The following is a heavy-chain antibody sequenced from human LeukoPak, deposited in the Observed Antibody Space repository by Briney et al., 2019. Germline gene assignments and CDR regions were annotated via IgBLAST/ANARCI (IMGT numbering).Heavy chain of an antibody. CDR2: ISWNSGSI. V-gene: IGHV3-9*01. D-gene: IGHD6-13*01. CDR1: GFTFDDYA. CDR3: AKGSDSSSWYPFAY. J-gene: IGHJ4*02. Sequence: GGSLRLSCAASGFTFDDYAMHWVRQAPGKGLEWVSGISWNSGSIGYADSVKGRFTISRDNAKNSLYLQMNSLRAEDTALYYCAKGSDSSSWYPFAYWGQGTLVTVSS.